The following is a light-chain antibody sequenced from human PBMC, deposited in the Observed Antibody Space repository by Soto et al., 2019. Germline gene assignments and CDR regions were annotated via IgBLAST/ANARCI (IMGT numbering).Light chain of an antibody. V-gene: IGKV3-15*01. J-gene: IGKJ1*01. Sequence: EIVTTQSPATLSVSPGERATLSCRASQSVSSNLAWYQQKLGQAPRLLIYGASTRATGIPARFSGSGSGTEFTLTISSLQSEDFAVYHCQQYNKWPLWTFGQGTKVEIK. CDR3: QQYNKWPLWT. CDR1: QSVSSN. CDR2: GAS.